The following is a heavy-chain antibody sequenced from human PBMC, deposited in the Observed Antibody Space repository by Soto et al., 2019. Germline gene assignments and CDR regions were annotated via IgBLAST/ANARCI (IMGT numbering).Heavy chain of an antibody. V-gene: IGHV3-7*01. Sequence: PGGSLRLSCAASGSSFRDYWVTWVRQAPGKGLDWVANIKQDGSEKYYLDSLKGRFTISRDNAKNSVYLLMNSLRAEDTAVYYCARYRITGTYDYYYYMDVWGKGTTVTVSS. CDR3: ARYRITGTYDYYYYMDV. J-gene: IGHJ6*03. D-gene: IGHD1-20*01. CDR2: IKQDGSEK. CDR1: GSSFRDYW.